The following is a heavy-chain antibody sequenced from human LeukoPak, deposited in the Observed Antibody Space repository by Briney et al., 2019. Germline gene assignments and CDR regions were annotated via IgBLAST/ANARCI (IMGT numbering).Heavy chain of an antibody. CDR2: INPSSGST. CDR3: ARARGTTSYYDAFDI. CDR1: GYTFTNYY. Sequence: ASVKVSFKAAGYTFTNYYMHWVRLPPGQGLEWMGIINPSSGSTDYAQKFQGRVTMTRDTSTSTVYMELSSLRSEDTAVYYCARARGTTSYYDAFDIWGQGTMVSVCS. V-gene: IGHV1-46*03. J-gene: IGHJ3*02. D-gene: IGHD4-17*01.